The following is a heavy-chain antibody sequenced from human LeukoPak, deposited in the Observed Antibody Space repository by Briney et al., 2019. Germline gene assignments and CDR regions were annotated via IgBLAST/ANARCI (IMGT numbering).Heavy chain of an antibody. CDR3: AKDDGDGGHFDY. CDR1: GGSISNYY. Sequence: SETLSLTCTVSGGSISNYYWNWIRQPPGKGLEWIGYIYYTGSTNYNPSLKSRVTMSVDTSKNQFSLNLRSVTPEDTAVYYCAKDDGDGGHFDYWGQGTLVTVSS. CDR2: IYYTGST. V-gene: IGHV4-59*01. D-gene: IGHD4-23*01. J-gene: IGHJ4*02.